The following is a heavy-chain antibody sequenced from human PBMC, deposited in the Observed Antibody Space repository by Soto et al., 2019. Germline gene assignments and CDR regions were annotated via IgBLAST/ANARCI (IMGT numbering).Heavy chain of an antibody. Sequence: QVQLQESGPGLVKPSETLSLICTVSGGSVSGDKNYWSWIRQSPGKGLKWIGYIAYSGATNYNPSLKSRLTISVDRSKNQFALKLSSVTASDTALYYCATSPRFAFDFWGQGTTVIVSS. V-gene: IGHV4-61*01. CDR3: ATSPRFAFDF. CDR1: GGSVSGDKNY. J-gene: IGHJ3*01. CDR2: IAYSGAT. D-gene: IGHD3-16*01.